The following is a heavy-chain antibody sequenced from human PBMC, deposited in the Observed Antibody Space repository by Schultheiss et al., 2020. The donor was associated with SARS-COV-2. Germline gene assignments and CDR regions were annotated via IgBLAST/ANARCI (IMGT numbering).Heavy chain of an antibody. V-gene: IGHV3-30-3*01. CDR3: ASHTWSHWFDD. D-gene: IGHD1-26*01. CDR2: ISYDGSNK. J-gene: IGHJ4*02. Sequence: GGSLRLSCAASGFTFSSYAMHWVRQAPGKGLEWVAVISYDGSNKYYADSVKGRFTISKDNAKNSLYLQMNRLTDEDTAVYFCASHTWSHWFDDWGQGTQVTVSS. CDR1: GFTFSSYA.